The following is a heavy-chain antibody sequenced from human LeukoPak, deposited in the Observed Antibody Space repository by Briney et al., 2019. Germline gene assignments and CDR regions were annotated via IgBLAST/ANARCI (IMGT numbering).Heavy chain of an antibody. CDR1: GGTFISYA. J-gene: IGHJ6*02. CDR3: ARGPNYYYYYGMDV. CDR2: INPNSGGT. Sequence: ASVKVSCKASGGTFISYAISWVRQAPGQGLEWMGRINPNSGGTNYAQKFQGRVTMTRDTSISTVYMELSRLRSDDTAVYYCARGPNYYYYYGMDVWGQGTTVTVSS. V-gene: IGHV1-2*06.